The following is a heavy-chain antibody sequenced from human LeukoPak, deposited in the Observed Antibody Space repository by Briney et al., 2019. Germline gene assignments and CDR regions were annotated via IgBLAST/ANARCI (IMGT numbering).Heavy chain of an antibody. V-gene: IGHV3-74*01. Sequence: GGSLRLSCAASGFTFSSYWMHWVRQAPGKGLVWVSRINSEGSSTSCADSVKGRFTISRDNAKNTLYLQMNSLRAEDAAVYFCAREMKVFGTDRGAFDIWGQGTMVTVSS. CDR1: GFTFSSYW. D-gene: IGHD3-10*02. CDR3: AREMKVFGTDRGAFDI. J-gene: IGHJ3*02. CDR2: INSEGSST.